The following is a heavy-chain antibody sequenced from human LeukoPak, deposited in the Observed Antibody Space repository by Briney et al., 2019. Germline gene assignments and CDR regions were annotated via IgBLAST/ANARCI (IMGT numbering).Heavy chain of an antibody. CDR1: GGSISSGYY. CDR2: IYYSGST. J-gene: IGHJ4*02. V-gene: IGHV4-31*03. CDR3: AGATEGYYFDY. Sequence: PSQTLSLTCTVSGGSISSGYYWSWIRPHPGKGLEWIEYIYYSGSTYYNPSLKSRVTISVDTSKNQFSLKLSSVTAADTAVYYCAGATEGYYFDYWGQGTLVTVSS.